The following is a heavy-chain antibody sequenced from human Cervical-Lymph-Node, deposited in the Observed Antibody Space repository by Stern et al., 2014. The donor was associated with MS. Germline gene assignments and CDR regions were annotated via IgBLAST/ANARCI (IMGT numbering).Heavy chain of an antibody. J-gene: IGHJ4*02. CDR1: GYTFSSYS. CDR3: ARAGCSGGGCYGPDWYDSDY. V-gene: IGHV1-18*01. D-gene: IGHD2-15*01. Sequence: VQLEESGAEVKEPGASVKGSCKASGYTFSSYSLTWVRQAPGQGLEWMGWISGKNGTTEYEKKFRGRVTMTTDICTTTAYMELRSLRSDDTAVYYCARAGCSGGGCYGPDWYDSDYWGQGTLVTVSS. CDR2: ISGKNGTT.